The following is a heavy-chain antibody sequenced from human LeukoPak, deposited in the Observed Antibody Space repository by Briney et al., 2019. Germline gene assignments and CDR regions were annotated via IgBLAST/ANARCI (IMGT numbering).Heavy chain of an antibody. CDR1: GYTFTSYY. J-gene: IGHJ3*02. Sequence: GASVKVSCKASGYTFTSYYMHWVRQAPGQGLEWMGIINPSGGSTSYAQKFQGRVTMTRDMSTSTVYMKLSRLRSDDTAVYYCAAYSSGWQGDAFDIWGQGTMVTVSS. D-gene: IGHD6-19*01. CDR3: AAYSSGWQGDAFDI. V-gene: IGHV1-46*01. CDR2: INPSGGST.